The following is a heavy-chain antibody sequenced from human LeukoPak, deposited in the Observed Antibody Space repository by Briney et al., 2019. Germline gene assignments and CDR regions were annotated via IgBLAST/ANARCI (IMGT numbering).Heavy chain of an antibody. J-gene: IGHJ2*01. CDR3: AREDNWYFDL. CDR1: GFTFSDYY. V-gene: IGHV3-11*05. CDR2: ISTRSTYT. Sequence: GGSLRLSCAAFGFTFSDYYVTWIRQAPGKGLEWVSYISTRSTYTDYADSVKGRFTISRDDARNSLYLQMNSLRVEDTAVYYCAREDNWYFDLWGRGTLVTVSS.